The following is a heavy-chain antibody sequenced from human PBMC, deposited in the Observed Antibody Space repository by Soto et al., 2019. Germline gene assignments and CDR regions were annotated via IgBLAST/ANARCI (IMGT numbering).Heavy chain of an antibody. Sequence: QVKLVQSGTEVKKPGASMKVSCKASGYSFGTSGISWVRQAPGQGLEWMGWISAYNGNTNYEQKPQDRATMTTDTSTNTAYLELRSLRSDDTAVYYCARAGQYYDSSGYANWGQGTLVTVSS. V-gene: IGHV1-18*01. CDR2: ISAYNGNT. CDR1: GYSFGTSG. J-gene: IGHJ4*02. D-gene: IGHD3-22*01. CDR3: ARAGQYYDSSGYAN.